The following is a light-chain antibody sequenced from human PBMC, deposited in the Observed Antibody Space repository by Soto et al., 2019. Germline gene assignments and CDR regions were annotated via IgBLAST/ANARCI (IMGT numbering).Light chain of an antibody. CDR3: CSYAGSDNLV. Sequence: QYALTQPPSASGSPGQSVTISCTGTSSDVGGYNYVSWYQHHPGKAPKLMIYEVSKRPSGVPDRFSGSKSGNTASLTVSGLQAEDEADYYCCSYAGSDNLVFGGGTKVTVL. V-gene: IGLV2-8*01. CDR2: EVS. CDR1: SSDVGGYNY. J-gene: IGLJ2*01.